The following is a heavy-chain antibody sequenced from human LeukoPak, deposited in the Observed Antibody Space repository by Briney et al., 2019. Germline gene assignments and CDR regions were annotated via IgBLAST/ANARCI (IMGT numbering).Heavy chain of an antibody. V-gene: IGHV3-30*04. CDR2: ISYDGSNK. D-gene: IGHD6-6*01. CDR3: ARGDSSSQAFDY. J-gene: IGHJ4*02. CDR1: GFTFSSYA. Sequence: GGSLRLSCAASGFTFSSYAMHWVRQAPGKGLEWVAVISYDGSNKYYVDSVKGRLTISRDNSKNTLYLQMNSLRAEDTAVYYCARGDSSSQAFDYWGQGTLVTVSS.